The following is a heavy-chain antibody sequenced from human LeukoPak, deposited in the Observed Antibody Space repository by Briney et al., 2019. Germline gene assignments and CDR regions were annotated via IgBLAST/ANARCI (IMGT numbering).Heavy chain of an antibody. CDR2: IIPILGIA. J-gene: IGHJ4*02. CDR3: ASGADSSSWP. CDR1: GGTFSSYA. Sequence: SVKVSCKASGGTFSSYAISWVRQAPGQGLEWMGRIIPILGIANYAQKFQGRVTITAGKSTSTAYMELSSLRSEDTAVYYCASGADSSSWPWGQGTLVTVSS. D-gene: IGHD6-13*01. V-gene: IGHV1-69*04.